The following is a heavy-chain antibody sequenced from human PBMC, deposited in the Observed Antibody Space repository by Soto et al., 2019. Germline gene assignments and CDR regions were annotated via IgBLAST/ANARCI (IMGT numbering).Heavy chain of an antibody. J-gene: IGHJ4*02. Sequence: QVQLQQWGAGLLKPSETLSLTCAVYGGSFSGYYWSWIRQPPGKGLEWIGEINHSESTKYNPSLKSRVTISVDTSKIQFSLKLSSVTAADTAVYYCARGTALIFGNFDYWGQGTLVTVSS. D-gene: IGHD3-3*01. CDR2: INHSEST. CDR1: GGSFSGYY. V-gene: IGHV4-34*01. CDR3: ARGTALIFGNFDY.